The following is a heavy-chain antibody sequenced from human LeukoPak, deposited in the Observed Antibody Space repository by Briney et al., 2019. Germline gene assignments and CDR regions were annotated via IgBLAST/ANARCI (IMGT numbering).Heavy chain of an antibody. V-gene: IGHV1-18*01. CDR2: ISAYNGNT. D-gene: IGHD2-21*02. J-gene: IGHJ4*02. CDR3: ARDREYCGGDCYASDY. Sequence: ASVKVSCKASGGTFSSYAISWVRQAPGQGLEWMGWISAYNGNTNYAQKLQGRVTMTTDTSTSTAYMELRSLRSDDTAVYYCARDREYCGGDCYASDYWGQGTLVTVSS. CDR1: GGTFSSYA.